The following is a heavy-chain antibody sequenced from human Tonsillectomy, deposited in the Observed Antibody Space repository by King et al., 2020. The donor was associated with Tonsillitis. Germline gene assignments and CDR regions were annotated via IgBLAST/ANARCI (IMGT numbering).Heavy chain of an antibody. V-gene: IGHV3-30*02. Sequence: VQLVESGGGVVQPGGSLRLSCAASGFTFSNYGMHWVRQAPGRGPEWVAFIRSDGSNKFYADSVKARFVIFRDNSKNTLYLKMNSLRAEDTAVYYCAKGGDGFGSWGQGTLVTVSS. J-gene: IGHJ5*01. CDR2: IRSDGSNK. D-gene: IGHD3-10*01. CDR3: AKGGDGFGS. CDR1: GFTFSNYG.